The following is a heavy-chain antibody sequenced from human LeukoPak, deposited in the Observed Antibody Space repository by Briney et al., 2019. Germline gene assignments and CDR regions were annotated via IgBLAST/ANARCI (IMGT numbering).Heavy chain of an antibody. CDR1: GYTFTSYD. CDR2: INPNSGDT. V-gene: IGHV1-2*02. D-gene: IGHD3-16*01. J-gene: IGHJ4*02. Sequence: ASVKVSCKASGYTFTSYDINWVRQATGQGLEWMGWINPNSGDTNYAQKFQGRVTMTRDTSISTAYMELSRLRSDNTAVYYCARVRYRLAETYIDYWGQGTLVTVSS. CDR3: ARVRYRLAETYIDY.